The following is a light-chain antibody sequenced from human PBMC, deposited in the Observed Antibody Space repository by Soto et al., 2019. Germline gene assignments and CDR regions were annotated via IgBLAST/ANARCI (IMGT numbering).Light chain of an antibody. J-gene: IGKJ1*01. V-gene: IGKV1-17*01. CDR2: AAS. CDR3: LQLRSYPWT. CDR1: QGIRND. Sequence: DIQMTQSPSSLPASVGDRVTITCRASQGIRNDLAWYQQKPGKAPKRLIYAASTLHSGIPSRFSGSGSGTEFTLTISSLQPEDFATYYCLQLRSYPWTFGQGTKVDI.